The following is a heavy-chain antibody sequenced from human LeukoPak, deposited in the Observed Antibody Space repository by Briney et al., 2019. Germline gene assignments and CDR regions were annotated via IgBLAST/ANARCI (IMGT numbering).Heavy chain of an antibody. CDR1: GFTFSSYS. CDR3: ARSYSSGWYYFDY. CDR2: ISSSSSTI. V-gene: IGHV3-48*02. J-gene: IGHJ4*02. Sequence: GGSLRLSCAASGFTFSSYSMNWVHQAPGKGLEWVSYISSSSSTIYYADSVKGRFTISRDNAKNSLYLQMNSLRDEDTAVYYCARSYSSGWYYFDYWGQGTLVTVSS. D-gene: IGHD6-19*01.